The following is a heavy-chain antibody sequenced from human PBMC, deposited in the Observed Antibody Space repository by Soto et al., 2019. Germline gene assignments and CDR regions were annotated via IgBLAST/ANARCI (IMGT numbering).Heavy chain of an antibody. CDR3: AKTSSASERDSPGW. CDR2: ISGTGGST. V-gene: IGHV3-23*01. J-gene: IGHJ4*02. CDR1: GFTFNNFA. Sequence: QPGGSLRLSCAASGFTFNNFAMNWVRQVPGKGLEWVAAISGTGGSTFYSDSLGGRFTISRDNSKNILFLQMKSLKAGDTAVYYCAKTSSASERDSPGWWGQGTLVTVSS. D-gene: IGHD2-21*01.